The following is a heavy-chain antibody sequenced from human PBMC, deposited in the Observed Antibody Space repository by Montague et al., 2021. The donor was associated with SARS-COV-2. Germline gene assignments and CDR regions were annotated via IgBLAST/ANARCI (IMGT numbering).Heavy chain of an antibody. CDR1: GDSITYFY. J-gene: IGHJ4*02. CDR3: ARRRQYTQGETFFDS. Sequence: SETLSLTCSVSGDSITYFYWSWIRQAPGKGLEWIGHIYSRGGTKXNPSLESRVTISADTSTNHFSLNLRSVTAADTAVYFCARRRQYTQGETFFDSWGQGTLATVPS. CDR2: IYSRGGT. D-gene: IGHD1-26*01. V-gene: IGHV4-59*08.